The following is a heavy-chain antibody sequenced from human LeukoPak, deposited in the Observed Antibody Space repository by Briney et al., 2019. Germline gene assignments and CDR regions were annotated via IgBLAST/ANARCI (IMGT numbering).Heavy chain of an antibody. CDR1: GGSISTYY. CDR3: ARVSSTLTTNYYYMDV. CDR2: VSYSATT. V-gene: IGHV4-59*01. Sequence: SETLSLTCAVSGGSISTYYWNWVRQPPGKGLEWIGYVSYSATTNYHPSLKSRITLSVDTSRNQFSLRLSSVTAADTAVYYCARVSSTLTTNYYYMDVWGKGTTVTVSS. J-gene: IGHJ6*03. D-gene: IGHD4-17*01.